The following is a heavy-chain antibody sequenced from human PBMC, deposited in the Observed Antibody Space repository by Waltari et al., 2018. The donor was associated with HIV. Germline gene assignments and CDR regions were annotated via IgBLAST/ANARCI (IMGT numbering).Heavy chain of an antibody. Sequence: EVQLVESGGGLVQPGGSLRLSCAASGFPFVGHWMSWVRRGPGKGMERVDNIKQDGSEKYYLDSVKGRFTISRDNAKKSLDLQMNSLRAEDTAVYYCARDLGYSYGYVSDYWGQGTLVTVSS. CDR2: IKQDGSEK. CDR1: GFPFVGHW. D-gene: IGHD5-18*01. V-gene: IGHV3-7*01. CDR3: ARDLGYSYGYVSDY. J-gene: IGHJ4*02.